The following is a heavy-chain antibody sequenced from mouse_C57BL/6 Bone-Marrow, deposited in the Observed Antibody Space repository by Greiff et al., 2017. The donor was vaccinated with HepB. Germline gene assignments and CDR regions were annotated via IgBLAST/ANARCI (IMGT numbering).Heavy chain of an antibody. CDR1: GYTFTSYG. CDR2: IYPRSGNT. Sequence: QVQLQQSGAELARPGASVKLSCKASGYTFTSYGISWVKQRTGQGLEWIGEIYPRSGNTYYNEKFKGKATLTADKSSSTAYMELRSLTSEDSAVYFCARRVGRSYYFDYWGQGTTLTVSS. CDR3: ARRVGRSYYFDY. D-gene: IGHD6-1*01. J-gene: IGHJ2*01. V-gene: IGHV1-81*01.